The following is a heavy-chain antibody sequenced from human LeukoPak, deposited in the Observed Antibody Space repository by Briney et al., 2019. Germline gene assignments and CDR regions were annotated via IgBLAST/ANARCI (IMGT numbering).Heavy chain of an antibody. CDR3: AREGADCSSTSCFIDY. D-gene: IGHD2-2*01. CDR2: IYYSGST. CDR1: GGSISSGGYY. V-gene: IGHV4-31*03. J-gene: IGHJ4*02. Sequence: SETLSLTCTVSGGSISSGGYYWSWIRQHPRKGLEWIGYIYYSGSTYYNPSLKSRVTISVDTSKNQFSLKLSSVTAADTAVYYCAREGADCSSTSCFIDYWGQGTLVTVSS.